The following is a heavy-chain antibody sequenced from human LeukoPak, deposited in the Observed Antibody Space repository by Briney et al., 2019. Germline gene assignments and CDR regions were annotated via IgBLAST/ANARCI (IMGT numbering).Heavy chain of an antibody. Sequence: PGGSLRLSCVVSGFTFNEYGMHWVRQAPGKGLEWVAFIQGDTLREWYADSVEGRFTISRDSSKNTVFLQMNSLRTEDAAVYYCAHDFWAFRDYWGQGTLVIVSS. D-gene: IGHD3-3*01. CDR2: IQGDTLRE. J-gene: IGHJ4*02. V-gene: IGHV3-30*02. CDR1: GFTFNEYG. CDR3: AHDFWAFRDY.